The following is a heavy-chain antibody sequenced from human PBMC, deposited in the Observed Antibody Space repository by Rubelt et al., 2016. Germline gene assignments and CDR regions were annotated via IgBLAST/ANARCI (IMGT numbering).Heavy chain of an antibody. V-gene: IGHV3-23*01. CDR1: GFTFSGYA. CDR2: ISGSGGST. CDR3: AKNRWGDSSAYSDY. D-gene: IGHD3-22*01. Sequence: LVQPGGSLRLSCAASGFTFSGYAMSWVRQAPGKGLEWVSAISGSGGSTYYADSVKGRFTISRDNSKNTLYLQMNSLRAEDTAVYYCAKNRWGDSSAYSDYWGQGTLVTVSS. J-gene: IGHJ4*02.